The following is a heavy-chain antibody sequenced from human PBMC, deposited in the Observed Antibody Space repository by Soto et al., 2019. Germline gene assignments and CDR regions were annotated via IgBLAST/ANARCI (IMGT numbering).Heavy chain of an antibody. J-gene: IGHJ6*02. V-gene: IGHV3-33*01. Sequence: GGSLRLSCAASGFTFSSYGMHWVRQAPGKGLEWVAVIWYDGSNKYYADSVKGRFTISRDNSKNTLYLQMNSLRAEDTAVYYCARGSYFGVALWDYYYGMDVWGQGTTVTVSS. CDR2: IWYDGSNK. CDR1: GFTFSSYG. D-gene: IGHD3-3*01. CDR3: ARGSYFGVALWDYYYGMDV.